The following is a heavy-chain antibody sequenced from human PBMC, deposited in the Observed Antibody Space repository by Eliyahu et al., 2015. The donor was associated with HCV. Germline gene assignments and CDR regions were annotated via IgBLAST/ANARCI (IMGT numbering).Heavy chain of an antibody. J-gene: IGHJ6*02. CDR3: ARIRAAAPLRFGVYGMDV. V-gene: IGHV2-70*01. Sequence: QVTLRESGPALVKPTQTLTLTCTFSGFSLSTSGMCVSWIRQPPGKALEWLALIDWDDDKYYSTSLKTRLTISKDTSKNQVVLTMTNMDPVDTATYYCARIRAAAPLRFGVYGMDVWGQGTTVTVSS. D-gene: IGHD3-3*01. CDR2: IDWDDDK. CDR1: GFSLSTSGMC.